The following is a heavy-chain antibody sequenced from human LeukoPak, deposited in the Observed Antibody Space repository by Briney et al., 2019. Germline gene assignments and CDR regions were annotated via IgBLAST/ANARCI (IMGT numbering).Heavy chain of an antibody. CDR3: ARELNYDSSGYYFDY. D-gene: IGHD3-22*01. Sequence: ASVKVSCKASGYTFTVYFMHWVRQAPGQGLEWMGWINPNSGGTNYAQKFQGRVTMTRDTSISTAYMEPGRLRSDDTAVYYCARELNYDSSGYYFDYWGQGTLVTVSS. V-gene: IGHV1-2*02. CDR1: GYTFTVYF. CDR2: INPNSGGT. J-gene: IGHJ4*02.